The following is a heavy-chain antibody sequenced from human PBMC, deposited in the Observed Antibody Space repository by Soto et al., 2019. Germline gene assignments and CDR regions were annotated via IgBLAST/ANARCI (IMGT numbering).Heavy chain of an antibody. CDR1: GGSISSSSYY. Sequence: SETLSLTCTVSGGSISSSSYYWGWIRQPPGKGLEWIGSIYYSGSTYYNPSLKSRVTISVDTSKNQFSLKLSSVTAADTAVYYCAATGIAAAGTGENYYYYYGMDVWGQGTTVTVSS. CDR2: IYYSGST. V-gene: IGHV4-39*01. CDR3: AATGIAAAGTGENYYYYYGMDV. D-gene: IGHD6-13*01. J-gene: IGHJ6*02.